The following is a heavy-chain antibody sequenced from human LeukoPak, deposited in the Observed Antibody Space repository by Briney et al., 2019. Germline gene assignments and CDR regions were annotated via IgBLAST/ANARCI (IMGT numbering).Heavy chain of an antibody. V-gene: IGHV4-59*01. CDR1: GGSISSYY. J-gene: IGHJ3*02. CDR2: IYSSGST. Sequence: NPSETLSLTCTVSGGSISSYYWSWIRQPPGKGLEWIGYIYSSGSTNYNPSLKSRVTISVDTSKNQFSLKLSSVTAADTAVYYCARDGYYYDSSGYYAFDIWGQGTMVTVSS. CDR3: ARDGYYYDSSGYYAFDI. D-gene: IGHD3-22*01.